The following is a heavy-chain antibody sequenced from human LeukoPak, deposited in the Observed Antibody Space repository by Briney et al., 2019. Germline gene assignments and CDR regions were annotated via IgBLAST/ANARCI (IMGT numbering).Heavy chain of an antibody. CDR1: GYSISSGYY. V-gene: IGHV4-38-2*02. CDR3: ARVRQGWLQSDYFDY. D-gene: IGHD5-24*01. Sequence: PSETLSLTCTISGYSISSGYYWGWIRQPPGKGLEWIGSIYHSGSTYYNPSLKSRVTISVDTSKNQFSLKLSSVTAADTAVYYCARVRQGWLQSDYFDYWGQGTLVTVSS. J-gene: IGHJ4*02. CDR2: IYHSGST.